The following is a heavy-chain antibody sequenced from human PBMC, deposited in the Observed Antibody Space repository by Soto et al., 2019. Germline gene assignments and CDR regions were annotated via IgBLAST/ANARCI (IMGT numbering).Heavy chain of an antibody. J-gene: IGHJ6*02. D-gene: IGHD3-22*01. V-gene: IGHV3-30*18. CDR2: ISYDGSNK. CDR3: AKDAPYYYDSSGYYGMDV. CDR1: GFTFSSYG. Sequence: GGALRLSCAASGFTFSSYGMHWVRQAPGKGLEWVAVISYDGSNKYYADSVKGRFTISRDNSKNTLYLQMNSPRAEDTAVYYCAKDAPYYYDSSGYYGMDVWGQGTTVTVSS.